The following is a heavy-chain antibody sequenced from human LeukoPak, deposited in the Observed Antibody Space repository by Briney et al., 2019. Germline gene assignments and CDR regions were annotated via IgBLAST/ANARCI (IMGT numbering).Heavy chain of an antibody. D-gene: IGHD6-6*01. Sequence: PGGSLRLSCAASGFTFSSYAMSWVRQAPGKGLEWVSAISGSGGSTYYADSVKGRFTISRDNSKNTLYLQMNSLRAEDTAVYYCAKGRTSSSSGLGYYYYYMDVWGKGTTVTVSS. CDR1: GFTFSSYA. V-gene: IGHV3-23*01. CDR3: AKGRTSSSSGLGYYYYYMDV. J-gene: IGHJ6*03. CDR2: ISGSGGST.